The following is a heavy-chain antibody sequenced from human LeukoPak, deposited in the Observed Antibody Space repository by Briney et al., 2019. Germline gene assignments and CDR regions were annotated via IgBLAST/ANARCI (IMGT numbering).Heavy chain of an antibody. CDR2: IKEDGSEK. V-gene: IGHV3-7*01. D-gene: IGHD6-19*01. CDR1: GFALSSYW. J-gene: IGHJ4*02. Sequence: GGSLRLSCAASGFALSSYWMSWFRQAPGKGLEWVANIKEDGSEKYYVDSVKGRFTIPRDNAKNSLYLYMNSLRAEDTAVYYCAREAVAGTYYFDYWGQGTLVTVSS. CDR3: AREAVAGTYYFDY.